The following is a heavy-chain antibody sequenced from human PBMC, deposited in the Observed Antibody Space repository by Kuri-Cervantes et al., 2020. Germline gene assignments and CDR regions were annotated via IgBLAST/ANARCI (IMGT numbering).Heavy chain of an antibody. D-gene: IGHD3-10*01. CDR2: INHSGST. Sequence: GSLRLSCAVYGGSFSGYYWSWIRQPPGKGLEWIGEINHSGSTNYNPSLKSRVTISVDTSKNQFSLKVTSVTAADTAVYYCARVGFDGLWFGELAHFDYWGQGSLVTVSS. CDR3: ARVGFDGLWFGELAHFDY. V-gene: IGHV4-34*01. CDR1: GGSFSGYY. J-gene: IGHJ4*02.